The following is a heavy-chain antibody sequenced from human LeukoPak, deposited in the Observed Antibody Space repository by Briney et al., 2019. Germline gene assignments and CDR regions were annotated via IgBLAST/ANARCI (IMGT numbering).Heavy chain of an antibody. CDR3: ARPHYYDSSGYYYQGMDV. CDR2: INHSGST. J-gene: IGHJ6*02. D-gene: IGHD3-22*01. V-gene: IGHV4-34*01. Sequence: SETLSLTCAVYGGSFSGYYWSWIRQPPGKGLEWIGEINHSGSTNYNPSLKSRVTISVDTSKNQFSLKLSSVTAADTAVHYCARPHYYDSSGYYYQGMDVWGQGTTVTVSS. CDR1: GGSFSGYY.